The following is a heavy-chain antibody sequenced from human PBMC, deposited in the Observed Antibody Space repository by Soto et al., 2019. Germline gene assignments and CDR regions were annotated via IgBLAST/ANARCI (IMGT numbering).Heavy chain of an antibody. Sequence: QAHLMQSGAEVKKPGSSVKVSCKASGGTFSGYAISWVRQRPGRGLEWMGGIIPIFGITTYAAKFQGRITLAADESTGTAFMDLRSLISEDTAVSYCARDPRSITGTTSSEDFQFWGPGTLVSVSS. J-gene: IGHJ1*01. CDR3: ARDPRSITGTTSSEDFQF. CDR2: IIPIFGIT. CDR1: GGTFSGYA. D-gene: IGHD1-20*01. V-gene: IGHV1-69*01.